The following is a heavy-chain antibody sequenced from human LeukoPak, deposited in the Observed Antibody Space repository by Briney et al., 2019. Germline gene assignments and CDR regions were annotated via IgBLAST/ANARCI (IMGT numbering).Heavy chain of an antibody. J-gene: IGHJ1*01. CDR1: GFTFSSYA. CDR3: ARATLAYCGGDCYTEYFQH. CDR2: ISYDGSNK. D-gene: IGHD2-21*02. Sequence: GRSLRLSYAASGFTFSSYAMHWVRQAPGKGLEWVAGISYDGSNKYYADSVKGRFTISRDNSKNTLYLQMNSLRAEDTAVYYCARATLAYCGGDCYTEYFQHWGQGTLVTVSS. V-gene: IGHV3-30-3*01.